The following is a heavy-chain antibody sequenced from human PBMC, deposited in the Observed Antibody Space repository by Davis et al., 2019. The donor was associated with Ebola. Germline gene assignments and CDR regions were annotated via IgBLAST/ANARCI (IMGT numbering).Heavy chain of an antibody. D-gene: IGHD6-13*01. CDR3: ARGLAAAGNDAFDI. Sequence: SVKVSCKASGGTFSSYAISWVRQAPGQGLEWMGRIIPILGIANYAQKFQGRVTITADKSTSTAYMELSSLRSEDTAVYYCARGLAAAGNDAFDIWGQGTMVTVSS. CDR1: GGTFSSYA. CDR2: IIPILGIA. V-gene: IGHV1-69*04. J-gene: IGHJ3*02.